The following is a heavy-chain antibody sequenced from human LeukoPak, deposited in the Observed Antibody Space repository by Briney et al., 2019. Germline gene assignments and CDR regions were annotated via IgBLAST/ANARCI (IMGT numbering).Heavy chain of an antibody. D-gene: IGHD2-2*01. V-gene: IGHV4-38-2*01. J-gene: IGHJ6*03. CDR3: ARGNIVVVTAAPRSYYYYYMDV. CDR2: IYHSGST. Sequence: SETLSLTCAVSGYSISSGYYWGWIRQPPGKGLEWIGSIYHSGSTYYNPSLKSRVTISADTSKNQFSLKLSSVTAADTAVYYCARGNIVVVTAAPRSYYYYYMDVWSKGTTVTVSS. CDR1: GYSISSGYY.